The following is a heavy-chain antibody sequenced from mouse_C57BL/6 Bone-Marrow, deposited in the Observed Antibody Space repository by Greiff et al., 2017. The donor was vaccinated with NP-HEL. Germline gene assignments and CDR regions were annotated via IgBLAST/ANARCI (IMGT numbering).Heavy chain of an antibody. V-gene: IGHV2-5*01. CDR1: GFSLTSYG. D-gene: IGHD2-2*01. J-gene: IGHJ3*01. CDR2: IWRGGST. Sequence: VHLVESGPGLVQPSQSLSITCTVSGFSLTSYGVHWVRQSPGKGLEWLGVIWRGGSTDYNAAFMSRLSITKDNSKSQVFFKMNSLQADDTAIYYCAKTNYGYDAWLAYWGQGTLVTVSA. CDR3: AKTNYGYDAWLAY.